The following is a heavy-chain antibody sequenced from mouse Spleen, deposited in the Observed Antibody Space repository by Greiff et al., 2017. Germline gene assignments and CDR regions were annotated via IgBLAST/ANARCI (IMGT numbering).Heavy chain of an antibody. CDR3: TPSSGIIDY. CDR2: IDPENGDT. CDR1: GFNIKDDY. V-gene: IGHV14-4*01. J-gene: IGHJ2*01. Sequence: EVQLKESGAELVRPGASVKLSCTASGFNIKDDYMHWVKQRPEQGLEWIGWIDPENGDTEYASKFQGKATITADTSSNTAYLQLSSLTSEDTAVFFTTPSSGIIDYSGQGTPLSLSS.